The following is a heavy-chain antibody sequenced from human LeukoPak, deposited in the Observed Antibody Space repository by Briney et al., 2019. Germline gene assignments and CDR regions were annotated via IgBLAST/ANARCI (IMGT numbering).Heavy chain of an antibody. CDR2: IYTSGST. CDR3: ARDRNYYDSSGYSYGMDI. D-gene: IGHD3-22*01. CDR1: GGSISSGSYY. Sequence: PSETLSLTCTVSGGSISSGSYYWSWIRQPAGKGLEWIARIYTSGSTNYNPSLKSRVTISVDTSKNQFSLKLSSVTAADTAVYYCARDRNYYDSSGYSYGMDIWGQGTTVTVSS. J-gene: IGHJ6*02. V-gene: IGHV4-61*02.